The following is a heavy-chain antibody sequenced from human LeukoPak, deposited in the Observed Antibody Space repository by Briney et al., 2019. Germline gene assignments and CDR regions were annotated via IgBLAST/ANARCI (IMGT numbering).Heavy chain of an antibody. D-gene: IGHD6-13*01. Sequence: SETLSLTCTVSGGSISNYYWSWIRQPPGKGLEWIGYIHYSGSTNYNPSLKSRATISVDTSKSQFSLKLSSVTAADTAVYFCARPGIAATGAFDCWGQGTLVTVSS. J-gene: IGHJ4*02. CDR1: GGSISNYY. V-gene: IGHV4-59*08. CDR3: ARPGIAATGAFDC. CDR2: IHYSGST.